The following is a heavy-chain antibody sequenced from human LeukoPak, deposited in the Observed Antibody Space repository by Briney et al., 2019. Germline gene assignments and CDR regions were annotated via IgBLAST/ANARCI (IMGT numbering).Heavy chain of an antibody. D-gene: IGHD3-10*01. CDR2: ITSSSSSI. CDR1: GFTFSSYS. Sequence: GGSLRLSCAASGFTFSSYSMNWVRQAPGKGLEWISYITSSSSSIHYADSVKGRFTVSRDNAKNSVYLQMNSLRDEDAAVYYCERHYYGSGSVDYWGQGTLVTVSS. V-gene: IGHV3-48*02. J-gene: IGHJ4*02. CDR3: ERHYYGSGSVDY.